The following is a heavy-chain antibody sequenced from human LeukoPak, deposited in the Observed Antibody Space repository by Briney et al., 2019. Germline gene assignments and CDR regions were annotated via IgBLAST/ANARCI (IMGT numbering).Heavy chain of an antibody. CDR2: INPSGGSP. CDR3: ARVSVAATYFRAFDI. D-gene: IGHD1-26*01. V-gene: IGHV1-46*01. CDR1: GYTFTSYY. J-gene: IGHJ3*02. Sequence: ASVKVSCKASGYTFTSYYMHWLRQAPGQGLEWMGIINPSGGSPTYAQNFQGRVTMTRDTSTSTVYMDLGSLRSEDTAVYYCARVSVAATYFRAFDIWGQGTLVTVSS.